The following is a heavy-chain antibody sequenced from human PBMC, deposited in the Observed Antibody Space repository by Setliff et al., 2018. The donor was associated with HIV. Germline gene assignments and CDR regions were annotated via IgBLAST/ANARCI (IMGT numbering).Heavy chain of an antibody. D-gene: IGHD5-18*01. CDR2: INSDGRST. CDR3: ASIELAAMVPVDY. Sequence: GGSLRLSCAASGFTFSKYWMHWVRQAPGKGLVWLSRINSDGRSTTYADFVKGRFSISRDNAKNSLFLQMNSLRAEDTAVYYCASIELAAMVPVDYWGQGTLVTVSS. CDR1: GFTFSKYW. V-gene: IGHV3-74*01. J-gene: IGHJ4*02.